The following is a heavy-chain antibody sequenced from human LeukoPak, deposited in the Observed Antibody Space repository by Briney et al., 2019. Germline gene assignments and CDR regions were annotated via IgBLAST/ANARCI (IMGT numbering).Heavy chain of an antibody. J-gene: IGHJ5*02. D-gene: IGHD1-26*01. CDR3: VRDPAGSGWYDP. CDR1: GASIDSHY. Sequence: SETLSLTCAVSGASIDSHYWGWIRQSPGKGLEWIGYMSKGGSTRYHPTLKSRVTLSVDTSKNQFSMKLTSVTAADTAVYYCVRDPAGSGWYDPWGPGTLVAVSS. CDR2: MSKGGST. V-gene: IGHV4-59*11.